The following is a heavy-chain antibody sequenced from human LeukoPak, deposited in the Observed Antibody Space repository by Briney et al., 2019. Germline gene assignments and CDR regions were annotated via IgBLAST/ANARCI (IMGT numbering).Heavy chain of an antibody. V-gene: IGHV3-48*01. J-gene: IGHJ4*02. CDR3: ARDRNGNDY. D-gene: IGHD1-14*01. CDR1: GFTFSSSS. CDR2: ISSSGNTI. Sequence: GGSLRLSCAASGFTFSSSSMNWIRQAPGKGLEWVSYISSSGNTIYYADSVKGRFTISRDNAKNSLYLQMNSLRAEDTAVYYCARDRNGNDYWGQGTLVTASS.